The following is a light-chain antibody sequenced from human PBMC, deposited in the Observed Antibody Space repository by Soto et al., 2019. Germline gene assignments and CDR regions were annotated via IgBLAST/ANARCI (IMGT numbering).Light chain of an antibody. Sequence: TALTQSTAIVSLSLGERATLCCRPSQSINTYLAWYQQKPGQAPRLLIYDASNRATGIPARFSGSGSGTDFTLTISSLVPEDFAVYYCQQRSNWPITFGQGTRLEIK. J-gene: IGKJ5*01. V-gene: IGKV3-11*01. CDR2: DAS. CDR1: QSINTY. CDR3: QQRSNWPIT.